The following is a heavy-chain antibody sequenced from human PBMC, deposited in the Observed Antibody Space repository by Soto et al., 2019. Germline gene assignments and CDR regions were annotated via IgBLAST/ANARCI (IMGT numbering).Heavy chain of an antibody. CDR2: INAGNGNT. CDR3: ARDRGSYPRYLDY. V-gene: IGHV1-3*01. D-gene: IGHD1-26*01. CDR1: GYTFTSYA. Sequence: ASVKVSCKASGYTFTSYAMHWVRQAPGQRLEWMGWINAGNGNTKYSQKFQGRVTITRDTSASTAYMELSSLRSEDTAVYYCARDRGSYPRYLDYWGQGPLVTVSS. J-gene: IGHJ4*02.